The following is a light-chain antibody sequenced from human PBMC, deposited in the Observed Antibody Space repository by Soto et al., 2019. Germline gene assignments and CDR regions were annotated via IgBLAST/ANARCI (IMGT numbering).Light chain of an antibody. Sequence: QSVLTQPPSVSGAPGQSVTISCTGSSSNIGAGHDVHWYQQFPGTAPKVLIFGNNNRPSGVPDRFSGSKSGTSASLAITGLQAEDEADYYCSSYGGNKNYVLFGGGTKLTVL. CDR1: SSNIGAGHD. CDR3: SSYGGNKNYVL. CDR2: GNN. V-gene: IGLV1-40*01. J-gene: IGLJ3*02.